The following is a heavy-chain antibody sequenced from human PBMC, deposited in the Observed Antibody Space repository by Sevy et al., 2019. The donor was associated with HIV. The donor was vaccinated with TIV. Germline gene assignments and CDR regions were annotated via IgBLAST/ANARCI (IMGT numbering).Heavy chain of an antibody. V-gene: IGHV4-4*02. D-gene: IGHD2-2*01. CDR2: IFHSGST. CDR3: ARGVIVLVPTAVSYFDS. CDR1: GGSINSSNW. J-gene: IGHJ4*02. Sequence: SETLSLTCAVSGGSINSSNWWSWVRQPPGKGLEWIGEIFHSGSTNYSPSLKSRATISIDKSKNQFSLKLTSLTAADTAVYYCARGVIVLVPTAVSYFDSWGQGTLVTVSS.